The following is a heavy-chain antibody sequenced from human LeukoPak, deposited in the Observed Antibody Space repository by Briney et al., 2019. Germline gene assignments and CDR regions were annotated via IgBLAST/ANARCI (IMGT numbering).Heavy chain of an antibody. CDR2: IYSSGST. V-gene: IGHV4-4*07. D-gene: IGHD1-26*01. CDR1: GGSISSYY. Sequence: SETLSLTCTVSGGSISSYYWSWIRQPAGRGLEWIGRIYSSGSTNYNPSLKSRVTMSVDPSENQFSLKLSSVTAADTAVYYCAVGWELLTRWGQGTLVTVSS. CDR3: AVGWELLTR. J-gene: IGHJ4*02.